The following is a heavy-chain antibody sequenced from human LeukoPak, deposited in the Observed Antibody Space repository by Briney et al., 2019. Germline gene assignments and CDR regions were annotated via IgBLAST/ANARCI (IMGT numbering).Heavy chain of an antibody. Sequence: GGSLRLSCAASGFTFSRYAMTWVRQAPGKGLDWVSGISGGGGSTYYADTVKGRFTISRDNSKNTLYLQMNSLRAEDTAVYYCAKSDLAYCGGDGYSDYWGQGTLVTVSS. J-gene: IGHJ4*02. V-gene: IGHV3-23*01. CDR1: GFTFSRYA. D-gene: IGHD2-21*01. CDR2: ISGGGGST. CDR3: AKSDLAYCGGDGYSDY.